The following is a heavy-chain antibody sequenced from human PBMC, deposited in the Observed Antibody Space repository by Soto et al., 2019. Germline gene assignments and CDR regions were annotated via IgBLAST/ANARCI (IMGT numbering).Heavy chain of an antibody. CDR1: GGSISSSSYY. V-gene: IGHV4-39*01. Sequence: QLQLQESGPGLVKPSETLSLTCTVSGGSISSSSYYWGWIRQPPGKGLEWIGSIYYSGSTYYNPSLKSRVTISVDTWKNQFSLKLSSVTAADTAVYYCARLWAAAVDYWGQGTLVTVSS. CDR2: IYYSGST. D-gene: IGHD2-2*01. CDR3: ARLWAAAVDY. J-gene: IGHJ4*02.